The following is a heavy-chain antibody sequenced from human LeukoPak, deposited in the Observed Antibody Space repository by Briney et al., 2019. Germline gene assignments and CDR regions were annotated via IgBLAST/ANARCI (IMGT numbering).Heavy chain of an antibody. CDR2: INPNSGGT. CDR1: GYTFTGYY. D-gene: IGHD1-26*01. Sequence: ASVKVSCKASGYTFTGYYMHWVRRAPGQGLEWMGWINPNSGGTNYAQKFQGRFTMTRDTSISTAYMELSRLRSDDTAVYYCARVIGIVGAVMFDPWGQGTLVTVSS. CDR3: ARVIGIVGAVMFDP. J-gene: IGHJ5*02. V-gene: IGHV1-2*02.